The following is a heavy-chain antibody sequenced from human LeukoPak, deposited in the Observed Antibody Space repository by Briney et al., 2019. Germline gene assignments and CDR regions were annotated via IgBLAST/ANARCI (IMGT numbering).Heavy chain of an antibody. CDR2: INQDGSAK. CDR3: ARDVHGGAFDY. D-gene: IGHD4-23*01. CDR1: GFTFSDYW. V-gene: IGHV3-7*01. J-gene: IGHJ4*02. Sequence: GGSLRLSCAASGFTFSDYWMNWVRQAPGKGLEWVANINQDGSAKYYVDSVKGRFTFSRDNAMNSLFLQMNSLRAEDTAAYYCARDVHGGAFDYWGQGTLVTVSS.